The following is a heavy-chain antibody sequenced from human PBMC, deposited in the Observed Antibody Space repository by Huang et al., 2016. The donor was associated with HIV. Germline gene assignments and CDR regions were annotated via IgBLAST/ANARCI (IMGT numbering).Heavy chain of an antibody. CDR1: GYTFSFHD. D-gene: IGHD7-27*01. CDR3: ARGPLHRAIMNWGEGFDDGWRTGFDP. CDR2: ADHKSGTT. V-gene: IGHV1-8*01. Sequence: QEQLVQSGAEVKKPGASVTVSCKASGYTFSFHDVHWVRQVSGQGLEGMGVADHKSGTTGYERKVQGRVTMTTNTSVTTAYMELRSLTSEDTAVYFCARGPLHRAIMNWGEGFDDGWRTGFDPWGQGTLVIVTS. J-gene: IGHJ5*02.